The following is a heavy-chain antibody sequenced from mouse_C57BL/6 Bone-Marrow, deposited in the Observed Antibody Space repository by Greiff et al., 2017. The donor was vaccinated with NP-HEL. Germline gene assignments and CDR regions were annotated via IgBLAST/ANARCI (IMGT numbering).Heavy chain of an antibody. J-gene: IGHJ1*03. V-gene: IGHV1-18*01. Sequence: VQLHQSGPELVKPGASVKIPCKASGYTFTDYNMDWVKQTHGKSLEWIGDINPNNGGTIYNQKFKGKATLTVDKSSSTAYMELRSLTSEDTAVYYCARGLLRYWYFDVWGTGTTVTVSS. CDR2: INPNNGGT. D-gene: IGHD1-1*01. CDR1: GYTFTDYN. CDR3: ARGLLRYWYFDV.